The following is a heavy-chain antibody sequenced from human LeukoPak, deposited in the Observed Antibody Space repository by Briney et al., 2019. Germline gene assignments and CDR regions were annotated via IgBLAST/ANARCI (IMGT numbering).Heavy chain of an antibody. CDR3: ARGLGYYDFWSGHSNWFDP. D-gene: IGHD3-3*01. CDR1: GGSISSYY. CDR2: IYTTGNT. Sequence: SETLSLTCTVSGGSISSYYWSWIRQPAGKGLEWIGRIYTTGNTNYNPSLKSRVTMSIDTSKKQFSLKLSSVTAADTAVYYCARGLGYYDFWSGHSNWFDPWGQGTLVTVSS. J-gene: IGHJ5*02. V-gene: IGHV4-4*07.